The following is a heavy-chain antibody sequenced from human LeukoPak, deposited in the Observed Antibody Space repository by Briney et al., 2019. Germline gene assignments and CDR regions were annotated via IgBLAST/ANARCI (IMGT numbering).Heavy chain of an antibody. Sequence: GGSLRLSCAASGFIFSSKAMSWVRQAPQKGLEWVSGISGSGGNTNSADSVKGRFTISRDNAKNSLYLQMNSLRAEDTAVYYCAGAFGLHGSSWFASDYYYGMDVWGQGTTVTVSS. J-gene: IGHJ6*02. CDR3: AGAFGLHGSSWFASDYYYGMDV. CDR2: ISGSGGNT. D-gene: IGHD6-13*01. CDR1: GFIFSSKA. V-gene: IGHV3-23*01.